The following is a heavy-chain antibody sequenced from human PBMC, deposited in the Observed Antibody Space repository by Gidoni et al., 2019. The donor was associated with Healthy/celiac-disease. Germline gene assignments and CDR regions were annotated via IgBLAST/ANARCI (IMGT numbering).Heavy chain of an antibody. V-gene: IGHV4-34*01. CDR2: INHSGST. D-gene: IGHD2-21*01. CDR1: GGSFSGYY. Sequence: QVQLQQWGAGLLKPSETLSLTCPVYGGSFSGYYWSWIRQPPGKGLEWIGEINHSGSTNYNPSLKSRVTISVDTSKNQFSLKLSSVTAADTAVYYCARASHRIVVVWLGLGAFDIWGQGTMVTVSS. CDR3: ARASHRIVVVWLGLGAFDI. J-gene: IGHJ3*02.